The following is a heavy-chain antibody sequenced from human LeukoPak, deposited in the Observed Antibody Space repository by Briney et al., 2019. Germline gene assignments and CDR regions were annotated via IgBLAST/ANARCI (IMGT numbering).Heavy chain of an antibody. D-gene: IGHD3-3*01. V-gene: IGHV3-74*01. CDR3: ASTTIFGVVMPYYYYYMDV. J-gene: IGHJ6*03. CDR1: GFTFSSYW. CDR2: INSDGSST. Sequence: GGSLRLSCAASGFTFSSYWMHWVRQAPGKGLVWVSRINSDGSSTSYADSVKGRFTISRDNAKNTLYLQMNSLRAEDTAVYYCASTTIFGVVMPYYYYYMDVWGKGTTVTVSS.